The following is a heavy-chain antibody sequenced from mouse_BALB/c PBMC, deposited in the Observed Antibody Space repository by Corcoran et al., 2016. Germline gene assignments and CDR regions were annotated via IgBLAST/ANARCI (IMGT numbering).Heavy chain of an antibody. Sequence: EVQLQQSGAELVKPGASVKLSCTASGFNIKDTYMHWVKQRPEQGLEWIGRIDPANGNTKYDPKFQGKATITADTSSNTAYLQLSSLTSEDTAVYYWASLVCYFEVWCGGTTVTVSS. CDR2: IDPANGNT. CDR1: GFNIKDTY. J-gene: IGHJ1*01. CDR3: ASLVCYFEV. V-gene: IGHV14-3*02.